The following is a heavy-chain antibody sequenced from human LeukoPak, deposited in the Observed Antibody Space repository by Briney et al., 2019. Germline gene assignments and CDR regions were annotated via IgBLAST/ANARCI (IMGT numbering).Heavy chain of an antibody. Sequence: PGVSLRLSCAASGVTFSSYAMSWVRQAPGKGLEWVSAISGSGGSTYYADSVKGRFTISRDNSKNTLYLQMNSLRAEDTAVYYCAKDPGGLWLLKTVNYYFDYWGQGTLVTVSS. V-gene: IGHV3-23*01. CDR2: ISGSGGST. CDR1: GVTFSSYA. CDR3: AKDPGGLWLLKTVNYYFDY. J-gene: IGHJ4*02. D-gene: IGHD5-18*01.